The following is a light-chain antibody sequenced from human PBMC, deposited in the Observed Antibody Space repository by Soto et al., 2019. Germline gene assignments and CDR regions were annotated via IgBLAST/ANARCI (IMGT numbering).Light chain of an antibody. CDR3: HQYLNWPQA. CDR2: GAS. CDR1: ESVSTN. V-gene: IGKV3-15*01. J-gene: IGKJ1*01. Sequence: ETVMTQSPATLSLSPGERVTLSCRASESVSTNLAWYQQKPGQAPRLLIYGASDRATGIPTRFSGSGSGTEFTLIISNLQPEDFAVYYCHQYLNWPQAFGQGAKVEI.